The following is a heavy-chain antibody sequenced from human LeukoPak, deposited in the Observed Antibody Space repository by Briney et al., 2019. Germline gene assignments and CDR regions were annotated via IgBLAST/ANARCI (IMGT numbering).Heavy chain of an antibody. J-gene: IGHJ6*03. D-gene: IGHD2-2*01. Sequence: GSSLRLSCVASGFTFSSHAMHWVRQAPGKGLEWVAVISFDGSNKYYTGSVEGRFAISRDNSKNTLYLQRNSLRAEDTAVYYCARGRYCTTSSCYSYYHYYNMDVWGKGTTVTVSS. CDR1: GFTFSSHA. CDR3: ARGRYCTTSSCYSYYHYYNMDV. CDR2: ISFDGSNK. V-gene: IGHV3-30*09.